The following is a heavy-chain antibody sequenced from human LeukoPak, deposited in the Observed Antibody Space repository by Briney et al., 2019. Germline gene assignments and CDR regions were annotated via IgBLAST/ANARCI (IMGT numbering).Heavy chain of an antibody. V-gene: IGHV4-4*02. CDR2: IFHSGST. CDR1: GGSISSGNW. Sequence: SETLSLTCALSGGSISSGNWWSWVRQPPGKGLEWIGEIFHSGSTNYNPSLKSRLTISVDKSKNQFSLKLTSVTAADTAVYYCARDWGVAATPGYMDVWGKGTTVTVSS. J-gene: IGHJ6*03. D-gene: IGHD3-16*01. CDR3: ARDWGVAATPGYMDV.